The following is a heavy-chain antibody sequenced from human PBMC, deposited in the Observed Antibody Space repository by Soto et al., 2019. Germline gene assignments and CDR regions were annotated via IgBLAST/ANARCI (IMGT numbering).Heavy chain of an antibody. CDR1: GFTFCGYS. D-gene: IGHD3-9*01. V-gene: IGHV3-23*01. CDR2: ISGSGATT. Sequence: GGSLILSCAASGFTFCGYSINWVRQAPGRGLEWVSAISGSGATTYYADSVKGRFTISRDNSKSTLYPQMNSLRAEDTAIYHCAKDSGRGCYDILTGYYSPTDFDYWGQGTLVTVSS. J-gene: IGHJ4*02. CDR3: AKDSGRGCYDILTGYYSPTDFDY.